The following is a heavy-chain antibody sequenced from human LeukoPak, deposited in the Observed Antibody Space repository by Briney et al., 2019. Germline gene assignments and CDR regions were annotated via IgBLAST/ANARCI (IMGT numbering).Heavy chain of an antibody. J-gene: IGHJ5*02. V-gene: IGHV4-34*01. CDR2: INHSGST. Sequence: PSETLSLTCTVSGGSISSYYWSWIRQPPGKGLEWIGEINHSGSTNYNPSLKSRVTISVDTSKNQFSLKLSSVTAADTAVYYCARRRITMVRGVINWFDPWGQGTLVTVSS. CDR3: ARRRITMVRGVINWFDP. D-gene: IGHD3-10*01. CDR1: GGSISSYY.